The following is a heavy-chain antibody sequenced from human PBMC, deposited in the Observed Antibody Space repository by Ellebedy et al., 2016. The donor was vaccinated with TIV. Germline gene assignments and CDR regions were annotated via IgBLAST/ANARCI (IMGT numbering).Heavy chain of an antibody. CDR3: ARDQVGNWFDP. CDR2: IYYSGST. V-gene: IGHV4-59*01. J-gene: IGHJ5*02. Sequence: SETLSLXXTVSGGSISSYYWSWIRQPPGKGLEWIGYIYYSGSTNYNPSLKSRVTISVDTSKNQFSLKLSSVTAADTAVYYCARDQVGNWFDPWGQGTLVTVSS. CDR1: GGSISSYY.